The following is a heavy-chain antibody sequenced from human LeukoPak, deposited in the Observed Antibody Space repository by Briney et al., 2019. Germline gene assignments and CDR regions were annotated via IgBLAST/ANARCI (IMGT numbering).Heavy chain of an antibody. CDR1: GGSISSGGYY. J-gene: IGHJ2*01. D-gene: IGHD3-3*01. V-gene: IGHV4-61*08. CDR2: IYYSGST. CDR3: ARVYYDFWSRYWYFDL. Sequence: SQTLSLTCAVSGGSISSGGYYWSWIRQPPGKGLEWIGYIYYSGSTNYNPSLKSRVTISVDTSKNQFSLKLSSVTAADTAVYYCARVYYDFWSRYWYFDLWGRGTLVTVSS.